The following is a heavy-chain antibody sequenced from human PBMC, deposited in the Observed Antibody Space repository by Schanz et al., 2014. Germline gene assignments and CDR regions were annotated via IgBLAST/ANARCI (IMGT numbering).Heavy chain of an antibody. Sequence: VQLVESGGGLVQPGGSLRLSCAASRFTFSSYTMHWVRQAPGKGLEWVALISYDGSNKYYADSVKGRFTVSRDNSKNTAYLQMDSLRRDDTAVYYCAKGSTNTLDSCGQGSLVIVSS. V-gene: IGHV3-30*04. CDR1: RFTFSSYT. CDR2: ISYDGSNK. CDR3: AKGSTNTLDS. J-gene: IGHJ4*02.